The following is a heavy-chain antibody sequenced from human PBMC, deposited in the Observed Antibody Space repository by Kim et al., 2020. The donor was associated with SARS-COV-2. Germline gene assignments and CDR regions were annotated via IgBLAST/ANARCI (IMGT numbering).Heavy chain of an antibody. D-gene: IGHD4-17*01. V-gene: IGHV4-34*01. Sequence: SETLSLTCAVYGGSFSGYYWSWIRQPPGKGLEWIGEINHSGSTNYNPSLKSRVTISVDTSKNQFSLKLSSVTAADTAVYYCARRRTGDYVRWFDPWGQGTLVTVSS. CDR3: ARRRTGDYVRWFDP. CDR1: GGSFSGYY. J-gene: IGHJ5*02. CDR2: INHSGST.